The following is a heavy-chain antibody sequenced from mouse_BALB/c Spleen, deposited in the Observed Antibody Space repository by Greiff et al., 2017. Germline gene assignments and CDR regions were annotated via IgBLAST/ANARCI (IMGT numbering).Heavy chain of an antibody. V-gene: IGHV1-39*01. CDR1: GYSFPGSN. J-gene: IGHJ4*01. D-gene: IGHD2-14*01. Sequence: VQLQQSGPELEKPGASVKISCKASGYSFPGSNLNWVKQSNGKSLEWIGNIVPYYGGTGYNQKFKGKATLTVDKSSSTAYMQLKSLTSEDSAVYYCARKEVSGAMDYWGQGTSVTVSS. CDR2: IVPYYGGT. CDR3: ARKEVSGAMDY.